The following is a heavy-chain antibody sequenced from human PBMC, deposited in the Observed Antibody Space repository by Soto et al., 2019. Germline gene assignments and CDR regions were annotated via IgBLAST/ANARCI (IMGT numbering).Heavy chain of an antibody. CDR3: VKAGLTSMISWFGP. Sequence: GGSLRLSCVASGFTFSRYTMSWVRQAPGKGLEWVSTISGTSGVTYYADSVKGRFTISRDNSKNTLYVQMNSLRAEDTAVYHCVKAGLTSMISWFGPWGQGTLVTVSS. V-gene: IGHV3-23*01. D-gene: IGHD5-18*01. CDR2: ISGTSGVT. J-gene: IGHJ5*02. CDR1: GFTFSRYT.